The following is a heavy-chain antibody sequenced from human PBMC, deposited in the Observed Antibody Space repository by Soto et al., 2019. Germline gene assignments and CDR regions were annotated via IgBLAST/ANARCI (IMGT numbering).Heavy chain of an antibody. J-gene: IGHJ3*02. CDR1: GFTFSSYA. CDR2: LTGGGSYT. V-gene: IGHV3-23*01. D-gene: IGHD2-21*01. Sequence: GGSLRLSCAASGFTFSSYAMSWVRQAPGTGLEWVSALTGGGSYTYYADSVKGRFTISRDNSKNTLFLQMKSLRAEDTAVYYCAKDESRYLYSYNGGGYLDAFDIWGQGTMVTVSS. CDR3: AKDESRYLYSYNGGGYLDAFDI.